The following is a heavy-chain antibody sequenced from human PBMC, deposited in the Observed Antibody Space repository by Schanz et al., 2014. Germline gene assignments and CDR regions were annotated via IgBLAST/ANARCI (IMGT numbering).Heavy chain of an antibody. CDR1: GFTFSRHA. V-gene: IGHV3-33*06. J-gene: IGHJ6*02. Sequence: QVELVESGGGVVQPGRSLRLSCAASGFTFSRHAMHWVRQAAGKGLEWVAVVCYDGSKKYYADSVKGRFTTSRDNSKNTMYLQMNSLRAEDTAVYYCVKDLQRELLRDDHYYGMDVWGQGTTVTVSS. D-gene: IGHD1-26*01. CDR3: VKDLQRELLRDDHYYGMDV. CDR2: VCYDGSKK.